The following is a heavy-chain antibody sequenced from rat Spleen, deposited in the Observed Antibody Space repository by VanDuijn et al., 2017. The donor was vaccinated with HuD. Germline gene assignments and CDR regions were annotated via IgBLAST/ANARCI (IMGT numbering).Heavy chain of an antibody. CDR2: IIYDGSRT. V-gene: IGHV5S10*01. CDR1: GFTFSDYY. D-gene: IGHD1-9*01. J-gene: IGHJ2*01. CDR3: ARRHYGYTDYFDY. Sequence: EVQLVESGGGLVQPGRSLKLSCTASGFTFSDYYMAWVRQAPKKGLEWVANIIYDGSRTYYRDSVKGRFTISRDNAKNTLYLQMDSLRSEDTATYYCARRHYGYTDYFDYWGQGVMVTVSS.